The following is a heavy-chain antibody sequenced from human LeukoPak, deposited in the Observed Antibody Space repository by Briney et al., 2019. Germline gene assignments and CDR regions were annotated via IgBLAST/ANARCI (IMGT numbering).Heavy chain of an antibody. V-gene: IGHV3-30-3*01. D-gene: IGHD6-13*01. CDR2: ISYDGSDK. CDR1: RFTFSNYA. Sequence: GGSLRLSCAASRFTFSNYAVHWVRQAPGKGLEWVAVISYDGSDKYYADSVKGRFTISRDNSKNTLYLQMNTLRAEDTAVYYCGRVAAANRHIDYWGQGTLVTVSS. J-gene: IGHJ1*01. CDR3: GRVAAANRHIDY.